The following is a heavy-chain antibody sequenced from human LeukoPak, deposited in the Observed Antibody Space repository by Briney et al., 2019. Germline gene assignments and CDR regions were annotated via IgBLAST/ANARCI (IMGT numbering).Heavy chain of an antibody. CDR3: ARESPEFLAAYDY. V-gene: IGHV3-21*01. Sequence: GGSLRLSCAASRFTFSSYSMNWVRQAPGKGLEWVSSISSSSSYIYYADAVKGRFTISRDNAKNSLYLQMNSLRAEDTAVYYCARESPEFLAAYDYWGQGTLVTVSS. J-gene: IGHJ4*02. CDR1: RFTFSSYS. CDR2: ISSSSSYI. D-gene: IGHD2-15*01.